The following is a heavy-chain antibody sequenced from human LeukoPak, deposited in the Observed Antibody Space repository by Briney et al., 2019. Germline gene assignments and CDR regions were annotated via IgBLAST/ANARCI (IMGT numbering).Heavy chain of an antibody. Sequence: QTGGSLRLSCAASGFTFNGYAMSWVRQAPGKGLEWVSAISPTGAGTYYADSVKGLFTISRDNSKNTLYLQMNSLRGEDTAVYYCARSVGATTDWFDPWGQGTQVIVSS. V-gene: IGHV3-23*01. CDR2: ISPTGAGT. J-gene: IGHJ5*02. CDR1: GFTFNGYA. D-gene: IGHD1-26*01. CDR3: ARSVGATTDWFDP.